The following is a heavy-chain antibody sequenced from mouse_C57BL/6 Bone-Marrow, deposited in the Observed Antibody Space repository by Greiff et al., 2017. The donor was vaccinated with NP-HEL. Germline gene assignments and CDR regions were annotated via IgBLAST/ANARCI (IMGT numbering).Heavy chain of an antibody. CDR2: IDPENGDT. CDR1: GFNIKDDY. J-gene: IGHJ2*01. CDR3: TTWGLLRGY. Sequence: VQLQQSGAELVRPGASVKLSCTASGFNIKDDYMHWVKQRPEQGLEWIGWIDPENGDTEYASKFQGKATITADTSSNTAYLQLRSLTSEDTAVYYCTTWGLLRGYWGQGTTLTVSA. V-gene: IGHV14-4*01. D-gene: IGHD1-1*01.